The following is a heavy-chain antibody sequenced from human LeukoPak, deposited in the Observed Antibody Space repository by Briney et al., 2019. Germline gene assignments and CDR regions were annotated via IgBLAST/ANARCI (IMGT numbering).Heavy chain of an antibody. D-gene: IGHD3-16*01. CDR1: GFTFRNYV. Sequence: GGSLRLSRAASGFTFRNYVIHWVRQAPGKGLEWVAVTSSDLNVKLYADSVKGRFTISRDNSRSTLYLQMNSLRAEDTAVYYCARDDYSFDYWGQGTLVTVSS. J-gene: IGHJ4*02. CDR2: TSSDLNVK. CDR3: ARDDYSFDY. V-gene: IGHV3-30-3*01.